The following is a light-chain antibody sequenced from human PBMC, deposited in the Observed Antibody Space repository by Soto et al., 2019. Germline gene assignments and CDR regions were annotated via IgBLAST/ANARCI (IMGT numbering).Light chain of an antibody. CDR1: SSDVGSYNL. CDR2: EGS. CDR3: CSYAGGDTFV. J-gene: IGLJ1*01. Sequence: ALTQPASVSGSPGQSITIPCPGTSSDVGSYNLVSWYHQHPGKAPKLMIYEGSKRPSGVSNRFSGSKSGNTASLTISGFQAEDEADYYCCSYAGGDTFVFGTGTKVTVL. V-gene: IGLV2-23*01.